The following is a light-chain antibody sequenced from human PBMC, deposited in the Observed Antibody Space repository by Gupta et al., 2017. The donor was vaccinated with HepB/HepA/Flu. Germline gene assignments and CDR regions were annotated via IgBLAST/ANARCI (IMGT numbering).Light chain of an antibody. CDR3: AAWDNSRGGYV. V-gene: IGLV1-47*02. CDR1: SSNVGRDN. Sequence: QSVLTQPPSASGTPGQRVTISCSGSSSNVGRDNVYWYQQLPGTAPKLLIYNDDQRPSGVPDRFSGSKSGTSASLAISGLRSEDEADYYCAAWDNSRGGYVFGTGTWVTVL. J-gene: IGLJ1*01. CDR2: NDD.